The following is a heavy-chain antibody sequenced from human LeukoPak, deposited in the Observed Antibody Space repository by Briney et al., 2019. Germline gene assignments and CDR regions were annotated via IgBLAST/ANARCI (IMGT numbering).Heavy chain of an antibody. CDR2: IYYSGST. J-gene: IGHJ3*02. CDR1: GGSISSGGYY. V-gene: IGHV4-31*03. Sequence: SETLSLTCTVSGGSISSGGYYWSWIRQHPGKGLEWIGYIYYSGSTYYNPSLKSRVTISVDTSKNQFSLKLSSVTAADTAVYYCARDYLYGYSGSYGDAFDIWGQGTMVTVSS. CDR3: ARDYLYGYSGSYGDAFDI. D-gene: IGHD1-26*01.